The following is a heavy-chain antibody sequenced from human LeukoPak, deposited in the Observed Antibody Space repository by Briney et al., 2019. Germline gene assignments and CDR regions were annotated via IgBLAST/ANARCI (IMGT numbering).Heavy chain of an antibody. J-gene: IGHJ4*02. Sequence: GGSLRLSCAASGFTFTSYAMPWVRQAPGKGLEWVAVISKDGSKNYYADSVKGRFTISRDNSKNTMNLHMIGLRPEDTAIYYCVRGRTYNTGWYYFDYWGQGTLVTVSS. CDR2: ISKDGSKN. CDR1: GFTFTSYA. CDR3: VRGRTYNTGWYYFDY. D-gene: IGHD6-19*01. V-gene: IGHV3-30-3*01.